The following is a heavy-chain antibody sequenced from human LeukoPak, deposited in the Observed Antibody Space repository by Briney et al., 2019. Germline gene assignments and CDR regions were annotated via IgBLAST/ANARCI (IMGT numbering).Heavy chain of an antibody. D-gene: IGHD5-18*01. CDR3: ARGPDTRGYSYYFDY. J-gene: IGHJ4*02. V-gene: IGHV4-59*08. CDR1: GGSISGYY. CDR2: IYYSGST. Sequence: SKTLSLTCTVSGGSISGYYWSWIRQPPGKGLECIGYIYYSGSTNYNPSLKSRVTISVDTSRNQFSLKLTSVTAADTAVYYCARGPDTRGYSYYFDYWGQGTLVSVSS.